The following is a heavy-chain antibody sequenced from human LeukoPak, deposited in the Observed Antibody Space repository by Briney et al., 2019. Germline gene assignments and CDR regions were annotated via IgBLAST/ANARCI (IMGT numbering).Heavy chain of an antibody. CDR1: GGSISSYY. V-gene: IGHV4-59*12. J-gene: IGHJ6*03. CDR3: ARALDYYDSSGYYPTYNYYYYMDV. CDR2: IYHSGST. D-gene: IGHD3-22*01. Sequence: SETLSLTCTVSGGSISSYYWSWIRQPPGKGLEWIGYIYHSGSTYYNPSLKSRVTISVDRSKNQFSLKLSSVTAADTAVYYCARALDYYDSSGYYPTYNYYYYMDVWGKGTTVTVSS.